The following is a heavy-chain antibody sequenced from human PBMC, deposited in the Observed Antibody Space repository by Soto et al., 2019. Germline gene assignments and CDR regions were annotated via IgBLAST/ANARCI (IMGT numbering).Heavy chain of an antibody. J-gene: IGHJ3*02. CDR1: LDSSTSYS. V-gene: IGHV4-59*01. CDR2: MYYDGRT. Sequence: SVTLPLTCTVSLDSSTSYSWSWVRQPPGKGLEWIGYMYYDGRTNYNPSLNSRVTISADTSKNQFSLRLSYVTAADTAVYYCARDRLRGYGAFDIWGQGTMVTVSS. CDR3: ARDRLRGYGAFDI. D-gene: IGHD5-12*01.